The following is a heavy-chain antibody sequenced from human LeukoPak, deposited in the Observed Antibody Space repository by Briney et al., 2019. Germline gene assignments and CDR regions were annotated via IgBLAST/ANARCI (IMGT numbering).Heavy chain of an antibody. V-gene: IGHV3-21*01. Sequence: PGGSLRLSCAASGFTFSSYSMNWVRQAPGKGLEWVSSINSSSSYIYYADSVKGRFTISRDNAKNSLYLQMNSLRAEDTAVYYCARDAYDILTGYQDYYFDYWGQGTLVTVSS. CDR1: GFTFSSYS. CDR3: ARDAYDILTGYQDYYFDY. J-gene: IGHJ4*02. CDR2: INSSSSYI. D-gene: IGHD3-9*01.